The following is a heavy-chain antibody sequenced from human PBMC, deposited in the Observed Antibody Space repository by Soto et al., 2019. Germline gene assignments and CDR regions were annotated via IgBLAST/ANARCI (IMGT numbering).Heavy chain of an antibody. CDR3: AREHDRSPADC. Sequence: LCLTGAVSGGPMTRGGYPWCWIRQPPGKGLEWIGYIYHSGSTYYNPSLKRRVTISVDRAKNNFSLKLSSVTAADTAVYYCAREHDRSPADCWGQGTLVTISS. CDR1: GGPMTRGGYP. CDR2: IYHSGST. J-gene: IGHJ4*02. V-gene: IGHV4-30-2*01. D-gene: IGHD3-22*01.